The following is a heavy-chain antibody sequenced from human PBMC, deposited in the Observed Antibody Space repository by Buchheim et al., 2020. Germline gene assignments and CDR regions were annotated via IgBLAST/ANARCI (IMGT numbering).Heavy chain of an antibody. V-gene: IGHV3-15*01. D-gene: IGHD1-14*01. Sequence: EVQRVESGGGLVEPGGSLRLSCAASGFTFTNAWMSWVRQAPGKGLEWVGHIKSKTDGGTTDYAAPVKGRFTISRDDSKNTLYLQMTSLKTEDTAVYYCTAHNNTLDYWGQGAL. J-gene: IGHJ4*02. CDR3: TAHNNTLDY. CDR1: GFTFTNAW. CDR2: IKSKTDGGTT.